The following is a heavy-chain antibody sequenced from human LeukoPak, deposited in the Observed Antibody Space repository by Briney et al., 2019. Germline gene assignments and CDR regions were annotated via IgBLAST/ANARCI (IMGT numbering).Heavy chain of an antibody. CDR2: ITSNSGGT. Sequence: GASVKVSCKASGYTFTGYYMHWVRQAPGQGLEWMGWITSNSGGTNYAQKSQGRVTMTRDTSISTAYMELSRLRSDDTAVYYCARGIVVVPAARNCYMDVWGKGTTVTVSS. J-gene: IGHJ6*03. CDR1: GYTFTGYY. D-gene: IGHD2-2*01. V-gene: IGHV1-2*02. CDR3: ARGIVVVPAARNCYMDV.